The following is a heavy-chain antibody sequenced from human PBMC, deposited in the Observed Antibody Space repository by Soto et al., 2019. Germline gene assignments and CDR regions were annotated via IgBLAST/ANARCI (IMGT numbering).Heavy chain of an antibody. Sequence: QVQLVQSGAEVKKPGASVKVSCKASGYTFTSHDINWVRQATGQGLEWMGWMNPNRGNTGYAQKFQGRVTMTRSTSISTAYMELSNLRSEDTAVYYCVRGYPYSSGPCGQGTLVTVST. CDR3: VRGYPYSSGP. V-gene: IGHV1-8*01. J-gene: IGHJ5*02. D-gene: IGHD3-22*01. CDR1: GYTFTSHD. CDR2: MNPNRGNT.